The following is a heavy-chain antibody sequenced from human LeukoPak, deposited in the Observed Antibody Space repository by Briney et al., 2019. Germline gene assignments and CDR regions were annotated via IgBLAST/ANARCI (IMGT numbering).Heavy chain of an antibody. CDR1: GYTFTSYD. J-gene: IGHJ4*02. CDR2: MNPNSGNT. D-gene: IGHD3-10*01. CDR3: ARPTTMVRGAPLGY. Sequence: ASVKVSCKASGYTFTSYDINWVRQATGQGLEWMGWMNPNSGNTGHARKFQGRVTMTRNTSISTAYMELSSLRSEDTAVYYCARPTTMVRGAPLGYWGQGTLVTVSS. V-gene: IGHV1-8*01.